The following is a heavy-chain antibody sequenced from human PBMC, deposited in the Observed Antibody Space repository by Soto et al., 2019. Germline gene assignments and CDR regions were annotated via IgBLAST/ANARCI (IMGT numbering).Heavy chain of an antibody. CDR1: GFSLSTGGVG. CDR3: AHSRCGGDCLQSYSSHYYYGMDV. V-gene: IGHV2-5*02. J-gene: IGHJ6*02. D-gene: IGHD2-21*02. CDR2: IYWADDK. Sequence: QITLKESGPTLVKPTQTLTLTCTFSGFSLSTGGVGVGWIRQPPGEALEWLALIYWADDKRYSPSLKSRLTITKDTSKNQVVLSMTDMDPVDTATYYCAHSRCGGDCLQSYSSHYYYGMDVLGQGTTVTVSS.